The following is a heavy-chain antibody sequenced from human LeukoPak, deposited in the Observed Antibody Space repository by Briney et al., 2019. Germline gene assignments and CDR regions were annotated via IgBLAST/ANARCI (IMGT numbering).Heavy chain of an antibody. J-gene: IGHJ4*02. CDR3: AVHLPGDYLDR. CDR2: MNPDSGNT. CDR1: GYAFNIYD. Sequence: GASVKVSCKASGYAFNIYDMNWVRQGTGQGLEWMGWMNPDSGNTGFAQKFQGRVTMTRNTSITTAYMELSSLRFEDTAVYYCAVHLPGDYLDRWGQGTLVTVSS. V-gene: IGHV1-8*01.